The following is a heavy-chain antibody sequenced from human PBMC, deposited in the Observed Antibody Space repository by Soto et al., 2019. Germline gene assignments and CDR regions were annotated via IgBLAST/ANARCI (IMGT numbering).Heavy chain of an antibody. Sequence: QVQLVQSGAEVKKPGSSVKVSCKTSRDTFNKYAFNWVRQAPGQGLEWMGWIIPIFSSRNYAEKFKGRVTITADDSPSTAYLELRSLRFEDTAVYYCARGEIDLGVWGRGTTFTVYS. D-gene: IGHD2-21*01. CDR1: RDTFNKYA. J-gene: IGHJ6*02. CDR3: ARGEIDLGV. CDR2: IIPIFSSR. V-gene: IGHV1-69*01.